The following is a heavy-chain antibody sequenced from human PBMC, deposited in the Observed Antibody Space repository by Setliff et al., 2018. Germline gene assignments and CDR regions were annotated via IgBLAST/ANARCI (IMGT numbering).Heavy chain of an antibody. CDR2: IYYSGST. CDR3: ARVSGMGSPPYYYYYYGMDV. V-gene: IGHV4-39*07. Sequence: KPSETLSLTCTVSGGSISSSLYYWGWIRQPPGKGLEWIGSIYYSGSTYYNPSLKSRVTISVDTSKNQFSLKLSSVTAADTAVYYCARVSGMGSPPYYYYYYGMDVWGQGTTVTVSS. CDR1: GGSISSSLYY. J-gene: IGHJ6*02. D-gene: IGHD6-25*01.